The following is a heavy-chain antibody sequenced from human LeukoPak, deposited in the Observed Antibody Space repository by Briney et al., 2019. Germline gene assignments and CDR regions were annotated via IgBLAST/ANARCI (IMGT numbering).Heavy chain of an antibody. CDR2: IRYDGSNK. CDR1: GFTFSSFA. D-gene: IGHD3-10*01. V-gene: IGHV3-30*02. J-gene: IGHJ4*02. Sequence: GGSLRLSCAASGFTFSSFAMHRVRQAPGKGLEWVAYIRYDGSNKSYADSVKGRFTISRDSSKNTLYLQMNSLRAEDTAVYYCAKDPGAHDKHFDHWGQGTLVTVSS. CDR3: AKDPGAHDKHFDH.